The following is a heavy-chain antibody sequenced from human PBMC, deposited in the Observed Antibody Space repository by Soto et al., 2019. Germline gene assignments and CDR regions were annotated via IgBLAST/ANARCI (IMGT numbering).Heavy chain of an antibody. V-gene: IGHV3-53*01. D-gene: IGHD3-10*01. CDR1: GLTVSNAY. CDR3: VRPLPSGRNYGLDV. J-gene: IGHJ6*02. Sequence: GGSLRLSCAASGLTVSNAYMAWVRQAPGMGLEWVSVIYDNGTTYYADSVKGRFTISRDTSTNTLALQMDSLRAEDTAVYYCVRPLPSGRNYGLDVWGQGTTVTVSS. CDR2: IYDNGTT.